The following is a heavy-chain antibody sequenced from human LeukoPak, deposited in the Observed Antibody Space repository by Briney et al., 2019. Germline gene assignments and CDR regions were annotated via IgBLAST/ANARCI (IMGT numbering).Heavy chain of an antibody. J-gene: IGHJ5*01. CDR1: GYTFTDYY. V-gene: IGHV1-2*02. CDR3: AGPPQLIAAAGTYNWFDS. CDR2: INPNSGGT. Sequence: GASVKVSCKASGYTFTDYYMHWVRQAPGQGLEWMGWINPNSGGTNYAQKFQGRVTMTRDTSISTAYMELSRLRSDDTAVYYCAGPPQLIAAAGTYNWFDSWGQGTLVTVSS. D-gene: IGHD6-13*01.